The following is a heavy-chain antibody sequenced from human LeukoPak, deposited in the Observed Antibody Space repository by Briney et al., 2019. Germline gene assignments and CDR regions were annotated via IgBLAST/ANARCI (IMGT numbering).Heavy chain of an antibody. V-gene: IGHV4-59*01. J-gene: IGHJ5*02. CDR1: GGSISSYY. CDR3: ARVRTWRSAGFWFDP. Sequence: SEALSLTCTVSGGSISSYYWSWIRQPPGKGLEWIGYIYYSGSTNYNPSLKSRVTISVDTSKNQFSLKLSSVTAADTAVYYCARVRTWRSAGFWFDPWGQGTLVTVSS. CDR2: IYYSGST. D-gene: IGHD1-14*01.